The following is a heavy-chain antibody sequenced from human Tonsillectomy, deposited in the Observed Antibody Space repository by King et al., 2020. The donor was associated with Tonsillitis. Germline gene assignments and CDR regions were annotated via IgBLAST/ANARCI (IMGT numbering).Heavy chain of an antibody. Sequence: QLQESGPGLVKPSETLSLTCAVSGYYITSGYDWGWIRQPPGKGLEWIGNIYHSGSSYHNPSLKSRVTMSVDTSKNQFSLKLSSVTAADTAVYYCTRSRQADYWGQGTLVTVSS. J-gene: IGHJ4*02. CDR2: IYHSGSS. CDR3: TRSRQADY. V-gene: IGHV4-38-2*01. CDR1: GYYITSGYD.